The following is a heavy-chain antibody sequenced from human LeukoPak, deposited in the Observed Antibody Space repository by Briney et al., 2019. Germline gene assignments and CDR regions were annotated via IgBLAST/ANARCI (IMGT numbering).Heavy chain of an antibody. D-gene: IGHD3-22*01. CDR1: GGSISNYY. V-gene: IGHV4-4*07. CDR2: IYTSGST. CDR3: ARDYYDSSGYYYGSDAFDI. J-gene: IGHJ3*02. Sequence: SETLSLTCTVSGGSISNYYWSWIRQPAGKGLEWIGRIYTSGSTSYNPSLKSRVTLSVDTSKNQFSLKLSSVTAADTAVYYCARDYYDSSGYYYGSDAFDIWGQGTMVTFSS.